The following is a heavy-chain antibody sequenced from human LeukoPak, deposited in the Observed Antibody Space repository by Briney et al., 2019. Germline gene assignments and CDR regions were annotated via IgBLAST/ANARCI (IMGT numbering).Heavy chain of an antibody. CDR2: IIPIFGTA. D-gene: IGHD3-9*01. V-gene: IGHV1-69*13. CDR3: ALNKLRYFLVGAWFDP. J-gene: IGHJ5*02. CDR1: GYTFTSYG. Sequence: SVKVSCKASGYTFTSYGISWVRQAPGQGLEWMGGIIPIFGTANYAQKFQGRVTITADESTSTAYMELSSLRSEDTAVYYCALNKLRYFLVGAWFDPWGQGTLVTVSS.